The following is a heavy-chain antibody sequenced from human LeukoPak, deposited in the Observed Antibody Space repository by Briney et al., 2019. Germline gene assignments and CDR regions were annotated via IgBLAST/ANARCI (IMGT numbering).Heavy chain of an antibody. CDR3: ARHRHLSIARNWFDP. Sequence: SETLSLTCTVSGGSISGYYWSWIRQPPGKGLEWIGYIYYSGSTNYNPSLKSRVTISVDTSKNQFSLKLSSVTAADTAVYYCARHRHLSIARNWFDPWGQGTLVTVSS. D-gene: IGHD6-6*01. CDR2: IYYSGST. J-gene: IGHJ5*02. CDR1: GGSISGYY. V-gene: IGHV4-59*08.